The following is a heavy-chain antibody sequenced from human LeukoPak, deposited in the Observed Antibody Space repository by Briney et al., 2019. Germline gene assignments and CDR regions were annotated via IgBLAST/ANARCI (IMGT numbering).Heavy chain of an antibody. CDR3: ARDAYYFGSGSYVDY. CDR1: GFTFSSYG. CDR2: IWYHGSNE. V-gene: IGHV3-33*01. D-gene: IGHD3-10*01. J-gene: IGHJ4*02. Sequence: GRSLRLSCAVSGFTFSSYGMHWVRQAPGKGLEWVAVIWYHGSNEFYADSVKGRSTISRDNSKNTLYLQMNSLRAEDTAVYYCARDAYYFGSGSYVDYWGQGTLVTVSS.